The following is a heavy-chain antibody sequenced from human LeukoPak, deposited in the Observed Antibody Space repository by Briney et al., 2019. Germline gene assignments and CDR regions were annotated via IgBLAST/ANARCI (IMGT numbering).Heavy chain of an antibody. V-gene: IGHV3-53*01. J-gene: IGHJ4*02. D-gene: IGHD5-12*01. Sequence: GGSLRPSCAASGFTVSSNYMSWVRQAPGKGLEWVSVIYSGGSTYYADSVKGRFTISRGNSKNTLYLQMNSLRAEDTAVYYCAARGYSGYDYLDYWGQGTLVTVSS. CDR2: IYSGGST. CDR1: GFTVSSNY. CDR3: AARGYSGYDYLDY.